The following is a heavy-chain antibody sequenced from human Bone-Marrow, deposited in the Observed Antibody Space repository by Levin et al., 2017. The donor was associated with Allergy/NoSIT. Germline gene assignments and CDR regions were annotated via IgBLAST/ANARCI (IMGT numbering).Heavy chain of an antibody. CDR3: AKGYFDPGASHSRLEY. D-gene: IGHD3-9*01. J-gene: IGHJ4*02. Sequence: TGGSLRLSCVTSGFTFSSFAMGWVRQAPGKGLEWVSVLGKTENSAYYSDSVKGRFTISRDNSKNTVYLQMNSLRAEDTAVYYCAKGYFDPGASHSRLEYWGQGTLVTVSS. CDR2: LGKTENSA. V-gene: IGHV3-23*01. CDR1: GFTFSSFA.